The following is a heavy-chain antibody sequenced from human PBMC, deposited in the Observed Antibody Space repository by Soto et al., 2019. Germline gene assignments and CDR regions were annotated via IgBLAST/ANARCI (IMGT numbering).Heavy chain of an antibody. CDR1: GFPFSSYA. D-gene: IGHD3-22*01. CDR3: ARSLFRVAPDSDPFDY. J-gene: IGHJ4*02. CDR2: ISGGGNDR. Sequence: VQLRESGGSLVQPGGSLTLSCAASGFPFSSYAMSWVRQTPERGLEWVAAISGGGNDRYYADFVQGRFTFSRDNSRNILYLHMNSLSADDTAMYFCARSLFRVAPDSDPFDYWGQGTLVTVYS. V-gene: IGHV3-23*01.